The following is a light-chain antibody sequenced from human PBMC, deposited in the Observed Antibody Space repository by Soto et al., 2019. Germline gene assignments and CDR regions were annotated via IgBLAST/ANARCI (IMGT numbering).Light chain of an antibody. CDR1: TGAVTSGHY. CDR2: NTS. Sequence: QAVVTQEPSLTVSPGGTVTLTCGSSTGAVTSGHYPNWFQQRPGQPPRTLIDNTSSRHSWTPARFSGSLLGGKAALTLSGVRPEDEADYYCLLYYAGVWVFGGGTKLTVL. V-gene: IGLV7-43*01. CDR3: LLYYAGVWV. J-gene: IGLJ3*02.